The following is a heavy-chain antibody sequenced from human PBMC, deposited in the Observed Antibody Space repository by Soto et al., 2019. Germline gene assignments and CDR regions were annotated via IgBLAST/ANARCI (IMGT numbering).Heavy chain of an antibody. J-gene: IGHJ5*02. CDR2: TSNGGNT. D-gene: IGHD2-15*01. CDR1: GFPFCTYA. Sequence: PGGSLRLSCEAPGFPFCTYAMTWVPQVPGEGLEWVSTTSNGGNTEFAESVRGRFTVFRDNSKNTIYLQMSSLRAEDSAIYFCARDFRPGLIVPTKSGFDPWGQGTPVTVSS. CDR3: ARDFRPGLIVPTKSGFDP. V-gene: IGHV3-23*01.